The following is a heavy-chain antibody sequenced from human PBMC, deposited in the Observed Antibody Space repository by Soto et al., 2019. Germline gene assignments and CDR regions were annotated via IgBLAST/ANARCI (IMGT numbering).Heavy chain of an antibody. Sequence: QVQLQESGPGLVKPSQTLSLTCTVSGGSISSGDYYWSWIRQPPGKGLEWIGYIYYSGSTYYNPSLKSRLTISVDTSKNQFSLKLSSVTAAATAVYYCARERPDGARLDPWGQGTLVTVSS. CDR2: IYYSGST. CDR3: ARERPDGARLDP. CDR1: GGSISSGDYY. D-gene: IGHD6-6*01. J-gene: IGHJ5*02. V-gene: IGHV4-30-4*01.